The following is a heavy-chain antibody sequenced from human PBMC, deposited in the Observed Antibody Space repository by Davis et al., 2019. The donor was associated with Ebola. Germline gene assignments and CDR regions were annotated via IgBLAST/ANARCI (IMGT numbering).Heavy chain of an antibody. CDR1: GFTFTDYY. CDR2: INSDGSGT. J-gene: IGHJ4*02. V-gene: IGHV3-74*01. D-gene: IGHD1-26*01. CDR3: ARAEWELQDFDY. Sequence: GESLKISCEASGFTFTDYYISWVRQAPGKGLVWVSRINSDGSGTSYAGSVKGRFTISRDNAKNTLYLQMNSLRAEDTAVYYCARAEWELQDFDYWGQGTLVTVSS.